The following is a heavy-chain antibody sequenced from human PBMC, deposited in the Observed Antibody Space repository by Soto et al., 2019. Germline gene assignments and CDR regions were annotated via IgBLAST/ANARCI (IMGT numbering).Heavy chain of an antibody. Sequence: QVQLVQSGAEVKKPGSSVKVSCKASGGTFSSYAISWVRQAPGQGLEWMGGIIPIFGTANYAQKFQGRVTITADESTSTAYMELSSLRSEDTAVYYCARSYCSSTSCRYYYYYGMDVWGQGTTVTVSS. CDR2: IIPIFGTA. J-gene: IGHJ6*02. CDR1: GGTFSSYA. V-gene: IGHV1-69*01. CDR3: ARSYCSSTSCRYYYYYGMDV. D-gene: IGHD2-2*01.